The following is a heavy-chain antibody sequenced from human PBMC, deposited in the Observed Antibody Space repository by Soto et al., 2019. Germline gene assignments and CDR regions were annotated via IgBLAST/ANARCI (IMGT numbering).Heavy chain of an antibody. V-gene: IGHV4-59*08. CDR3: ARHGPIAAAGTVFDY. CDR1: GGSISSYY. J-gene: IGHJ4*02. Sequence: QVQLQESGPGLVKPSETLSLTCTVSGGSISSYYWSWIRQPPGKGLEWIGYIYYSGSTNYNPALKSRVTISVATSKNQFSLTLSSVTAADTAVFYCARHGPIAAAGTVFDYWGQGTLVTVSS. CDR2: IYYSGST. D-gene: IGHD6-13*01.